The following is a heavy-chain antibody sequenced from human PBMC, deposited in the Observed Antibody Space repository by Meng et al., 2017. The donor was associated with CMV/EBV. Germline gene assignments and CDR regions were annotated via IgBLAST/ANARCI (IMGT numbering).Heavy chain of an antibody. J-gene: IGHJ6*02. CDR3: ARDRWVSSWGYYYGMDV. V-gene: IGHV4-34*01. D-gene: IGHD6-13*01. CDR1: GFTFSSYS. CDR2: INHSGST. Sequence: GSLRLSCAASGFTFSSYSMNWVRQAPGKGLEWIGEINHSGSTNYNPSLKSRVTISVDTSKNQFSLKLSSVTAADTAVYYCARDRWVSSWGYYYGMDVWGQGTTVTVSS.